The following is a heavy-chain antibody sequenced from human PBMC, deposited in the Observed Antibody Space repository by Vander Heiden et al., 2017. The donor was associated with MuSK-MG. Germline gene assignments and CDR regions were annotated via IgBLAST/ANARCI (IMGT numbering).Heavy chain of an antibody. CDR1: GDSVSSDSAA. J-gene: IGHJ6*03. Sequence: QVQLQQSGPGLVKPSQSLSLTCVISGDSVSSDSAAWNWIRQSPSRGLEWLGRTYYRSKWYNDLGVSVKSRITINSDTSKNQFSLQVNFVTPEDTAVYYCAREGRSSGWYYYMDVWGKGTTVTVSS. CDR2: TYYRSKWYN. D-gene: IGHD3-22*01. V-gene: IGHV6-1*01. CDR3: AREGRSSGWYYYMDV.